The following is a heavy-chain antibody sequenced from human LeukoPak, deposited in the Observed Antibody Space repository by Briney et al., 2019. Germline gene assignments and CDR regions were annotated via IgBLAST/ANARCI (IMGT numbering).Heavy chain of an antibody. CDR1: GFTFSDYY. D-gene: IGHD3-3*01. V-gene: IGHV3-11*04. CDR2: ISSSGSTI. J-gene: IGHJ4*02. Sequence: GGSLRLSCAASGFTFSDYYMSWIRQAPGKGLEWVSYISSSGSTIYYADSVKGRFTISRDNAKNSLYLQMNSLRAEDTAVYYCARDLSLVTIFGVVIDKYFDYRGQGTLVTVSS. CDR3: ARDLSLVTIFGVVIDKYFDY.